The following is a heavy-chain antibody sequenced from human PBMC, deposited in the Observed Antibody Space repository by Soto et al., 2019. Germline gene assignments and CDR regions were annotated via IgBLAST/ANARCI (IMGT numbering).Heavy chain of an antibody. Sequence: QVQLQQWGAGLLKPSETLSLTCAVYGGSFSGYYWSWIRQPPGKGPEWIGEINHSGSTNYNPSLKSRVTISVDTSKNQFSLKLSSVTAADTAVYYCARSYYYYYYYMDVWGKGTTVTVSS. J-gene: IGHJ6*03. CDR3: ARSYYYYYYYMDV. CDR1: GGSFSGYY. CDR2: INHSGST. V-gene: IGHV4-34*01.